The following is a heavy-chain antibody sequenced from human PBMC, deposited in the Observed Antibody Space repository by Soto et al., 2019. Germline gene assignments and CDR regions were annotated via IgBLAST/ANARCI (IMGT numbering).Heavy chain of an antibody. CDR2: IIPIFGTA. D-gene: IGHD3-3*01. Sequence: QVQLVQSGAEVKKPGSSVKVSCKASGGTFSSYAISWVRQAPGQGLEWMGGIIPIFGTANYAQKFQGRVTITAKKSTRTAYMELSSLRSEVTAVYYGTGGGLVIYYFDYWGQGTLVTVSS. V-gene: IGHV1-69*06. CDR3: TGGGLVIYYFDY. CDR1: GGTFSSYA. J-gene: IGHJ4*02.